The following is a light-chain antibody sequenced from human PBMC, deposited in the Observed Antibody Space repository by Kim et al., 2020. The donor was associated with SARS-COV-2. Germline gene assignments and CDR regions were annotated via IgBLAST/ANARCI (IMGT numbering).Light chain of an antibody. CDR1: QDSGNS. CDR2: EAS. V-gene: IGKV1-16*02. CDR3: QQYNSFPLT. J-gene: IGKJ4*01. Sequence: DIQMTQSPSSLSASVGDRVTITCRASQDSGNSLAWFQQKPGKAPKSLIYEASTLQSGVPPKFSGSGSGTDFTLTISSLQPEDFATYFCQQYNSFPLTFGGGTKVDIK.